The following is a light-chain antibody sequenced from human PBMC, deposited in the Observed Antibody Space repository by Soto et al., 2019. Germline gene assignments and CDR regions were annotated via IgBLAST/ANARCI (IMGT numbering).Light chain of an antibody. J-gene: IGKJ3*01. CDR2: DAS. Sequence: EIVLTQSPATLSLSPGERATLSCRASQSVSSYLAWYQQKPGQAPRLLIYDASNRATGIPVRFSGSGSGTDFTLTISRLEHEDFAVYYCQQRSNWPTFGPGTKVHIK. V-gene: IGKV3-11*01. CDR3: QQRSNWPT. CDR1: QSVSSY.